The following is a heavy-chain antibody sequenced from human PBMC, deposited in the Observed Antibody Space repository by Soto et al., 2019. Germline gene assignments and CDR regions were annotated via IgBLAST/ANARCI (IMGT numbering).Heavy chain of an antibody. CDR1: GYTFTTYS. CDR3: ERAYSSSSRYFDF. Sequence: QVQLVQSGAEVKKPGASVKVSCKASGYTFTTYSITWVRQAPGQGLEWMGWISGSNGNTNYAQRLQGRVTMTTDTSTSTAYMELRSLTADDTAVYYCERAYSSSSRYFDFWGQGDLVTVSS. CDR2: ISGSNGNT. D-gene: IGHD6-6*01. V-gene: IGHV1-18*01. J-gene: IGHJ4*02.